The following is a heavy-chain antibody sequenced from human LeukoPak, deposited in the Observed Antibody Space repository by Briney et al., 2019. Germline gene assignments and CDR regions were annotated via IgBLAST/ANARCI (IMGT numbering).Heavy chain of an antibody. CDR3: ARRLAGTEDY. Sequence: SETLSLTCTVSGGSISSSSYYWGWILQPPGKGLEWIGSIYYSGSTYYNPSLKSRVTISVDTSKNQFSLKLTSVTAADTAVYYCARRLAGTEDYWGQGTLVTVSS. V-gene: IGHV4-39*01. J-gene: IGHJ4*02. CDR1: GGSISSSSYY. CDR2: IYYSGST. D-gene: IGHD6-13*01.